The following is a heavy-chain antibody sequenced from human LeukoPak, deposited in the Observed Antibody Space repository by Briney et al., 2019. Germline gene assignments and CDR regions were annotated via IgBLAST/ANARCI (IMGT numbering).Heavy chain of an antibody. CDR1: GYSISSDYY. CDR3: ARIGGSSDFFDY. Sequence: SETLSLTCAVSGYSISSDYYWGWIRQPPGKGLEWIGSTYQSGSTHYNPSLKSRVTISVDTSKNQVSLKLSSVTAADTAVYYCARIGGSSDFFDYWGQGTLVTVSS. J-gene: IGHJ4*02. D-gene: IGHD1-26*01. V-gene: IGHV4-38-2*01. CDR2: TYQSGST.